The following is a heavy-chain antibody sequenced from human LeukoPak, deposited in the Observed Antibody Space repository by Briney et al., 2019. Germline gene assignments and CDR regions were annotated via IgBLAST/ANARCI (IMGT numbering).Heavy chain of an antibody. V-gene: IGHV1-2*06. CDR2: INPNSGGT. CDR3: ARDQYYYDSSGYSVSDY. J-gene: IGHJ4*02. CDR1: GYTFTGYY. Sequence: ASVKVSFTASGYTFTGYYMHWVRQAPGQGLEWMGRINPNSGGTNYAQKFQGRVTMTRDTSISTAYMELSRLRSDDTAVYYCARDQYYYDSSGYSVSDYWGQGTLVTVSS. D-gene: IGHD3-22*01.